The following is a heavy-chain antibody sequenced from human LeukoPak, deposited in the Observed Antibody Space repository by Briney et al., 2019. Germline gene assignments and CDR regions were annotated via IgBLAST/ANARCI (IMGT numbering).Heavy chain of an antibody. V-gene: IGHV3-21*01. CDR3: ARETPTVVTHFDY. J-gene: IGHJ4*02. Sequence: GGSLRLSCAASGFTFSSYSMNWVRQAPGKGLEWVSSISSSSSYIYYADSVKGRFTISRDNAKSSLYLQMNSLRAEDTAVYYCARETPTVVTHFDYWGQGTLVTVSS. CDR1: GFTFSSYS. CDR2: ISSSSSYI. D-gene: IGHD4-23*01.